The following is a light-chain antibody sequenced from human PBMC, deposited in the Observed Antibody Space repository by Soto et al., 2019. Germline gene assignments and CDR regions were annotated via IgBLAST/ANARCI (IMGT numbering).Light chain of an antibody. CDR2: DAS. CDR1: QSVSSY. CDR3: QQRSDWPLT. V-gene: IGKV3-11*01. Sequence: ETVLTQSPATLSLSPGERATLPCRASQSVSSYLAWYQWKPGQAPRLLIYDASNRATGIPARFSGSGSGTDFTLTISSLEPEDFAVYYCQQRSDWPLTFGGGTKVEIK. J-gene: IGKJ4*01.